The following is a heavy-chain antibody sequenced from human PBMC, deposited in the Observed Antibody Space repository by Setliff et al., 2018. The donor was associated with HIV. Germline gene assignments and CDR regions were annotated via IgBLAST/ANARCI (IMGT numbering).Heavy chain of an antibody. CDR1: GFTFGDYG. D-gene: IGHD2-2*01. V-gene: IGHV3-49*04. CDR3: GGGSTVPNAKYYFDF. J-gene: IGHJ4*02. CDR2: IRSTSYGGST. Sequence: GGSLRLSCTTSGFTFGDYGLGWVRQAPGKGLEWVIFIRSTSYGGSTGYAASVKGRFTLSRDDSGNIAYLQMDSLRIEDTGIYYCGGGSTVPNAKYYFDFWGQGTLVTVSS.